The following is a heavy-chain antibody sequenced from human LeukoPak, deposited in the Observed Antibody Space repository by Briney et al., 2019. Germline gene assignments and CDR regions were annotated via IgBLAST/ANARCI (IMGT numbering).Heavy chain of an antibody. Sequence: GGSLRLSCAASGFTFSSYAMSWVRQAPGKGLEWVSAISGSGGSTYYADSVKGRFTISRDNSKNTLYLQMNSLRAEDTAVYYCAKSLGYCNSTSCYNFVYFDYWGQGTLVTVSS. V-gene: IGHV3-23*01. CDR1: GFTFSSYA. CDR2: ISGSGGST. D-gene: IGHD2-2*02. CDR3: AKSLGYCNSTSCYNFVYFDY. J-gene: IGHJ4*02.